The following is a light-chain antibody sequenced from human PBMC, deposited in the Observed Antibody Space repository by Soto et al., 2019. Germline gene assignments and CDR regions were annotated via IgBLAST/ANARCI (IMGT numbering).Light chain of an antibody. CDR1: QGIGNY. J-gene: IGKJ1*01. CDR2: AAS. V-gene: IGKV1-27*01. CDR3: QKYNGGQWT. Sequence: DIQMTQSPSSLSASVGDRVTITCRASQGIGNYLAWFQQKAGKVPKLLIYAASSLQSGVPSRFSGSGSGTDFTLTISGLQPEDVATYYCQKYNGGQWTFGQGTKVDIK.